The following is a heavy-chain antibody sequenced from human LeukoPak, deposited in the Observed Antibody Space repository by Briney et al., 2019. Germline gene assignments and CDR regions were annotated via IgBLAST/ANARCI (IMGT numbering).Heavy chain of an antibody. CDR1: GFTFGTYG. CDR2: IRYDGSDK. D-gene: IGHD2-2*01. Sequence: GGSLRLSCAASGFTFGTYGMHWVRQAPGKGLEWVTFIRYDGSDKYYADSVKGRFTISRDNSRNTLYLQMNSLRAEDTAFYYCAKGGVSAAYSHIFDIRGQGTIVTVSS. CDR3: AKGGVSAAYSHIFDI. V-gene: IGHV3-30*02. J-gene: IGHJ3*02.